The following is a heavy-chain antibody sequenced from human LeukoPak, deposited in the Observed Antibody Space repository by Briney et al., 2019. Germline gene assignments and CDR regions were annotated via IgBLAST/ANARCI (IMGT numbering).Heavy chain of an antibody. J-gene: IGHJ6*03. D-gene: IGHD3-3*01. V-gene: IGHV4-59*01. CDR1: GGSISSYY. CDR3: ARVPFLEWLRPFHYYMDV. Sequence: SETLSLTCTVSGGSISSYYWSWIRQPPGKGLEWIGYIYYSGSTNYNPSLKSRVTISVDTSKNQFSLKLSSVTAADTAVYYCARVPFLEWLRPFHYYMDVWGKGTTVTVSS. CDR2: IYYSGST.